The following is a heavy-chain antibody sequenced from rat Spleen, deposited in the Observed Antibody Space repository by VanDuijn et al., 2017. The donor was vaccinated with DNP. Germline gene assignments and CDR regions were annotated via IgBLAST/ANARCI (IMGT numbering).Heavy chain of an antibody. J-gene: IGHJ3*01. D-gene: IGHD4-3*01. Sequence: EVQLVESGGGLVQPGRSLKLSCTASGFTFSAYYIAWVRQAPTKGLEWVAYISYDGGSAYNGAPVKGRFTISRDNAKSTLYLQMNSLRSEDMATYYCARPASGWFAYWGQGTLVTVSS. CDR2: ISYDGGSA. V-gene: IGHV5-22*01. CDR1: GFTFSAYY. CDR3: ARPASGWFAY.